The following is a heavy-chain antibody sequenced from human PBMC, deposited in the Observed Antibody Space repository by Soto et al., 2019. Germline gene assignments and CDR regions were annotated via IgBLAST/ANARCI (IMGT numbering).Heavy chain of an antibody. V-gene: IGHV4-4*02. CDR2: IYHSGST. CDR3: ARVVVVAAAYNWFDP. D-gene: IGHD2-15*01. Sequence: SETLSLTCAVSGGSISSSNWWSWVRQPPGKGLEWIGKIYHSGSTNYNPSLKSRVTISVDKSKNQFSLKLSSVTAADTAVYYGARVVVVAAAYNWFDPRGQGTLVTVSS. J-gene: IGHJ5*02. CDR1: GGSISSSNW.